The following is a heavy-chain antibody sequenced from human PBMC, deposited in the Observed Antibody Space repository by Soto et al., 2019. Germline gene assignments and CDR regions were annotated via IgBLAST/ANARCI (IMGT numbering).Heavy chain of an antibody. CDR2: ISAHNGNT. CDR3: ARGRYGDY. V-gene: IGHV1-18*01. CDR1: GYAFTTYG. J-gene: IGHJ4*02. D-gene: IGHD1-1*01. Sequence: QVHLVQSGAEVKKPGASVKVSCKGSGYAFTTYGITWVRQAPGQGLEWMGWISAHNGNTNYAQKLQGRVTVTRDTSTSTAYRELRSLSSDDTSVYYGARGRYGDYWGQGALVTVSS.